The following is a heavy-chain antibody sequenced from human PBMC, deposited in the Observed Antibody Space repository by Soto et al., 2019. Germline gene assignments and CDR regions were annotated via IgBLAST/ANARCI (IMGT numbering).Heavy chain of an antibody. Sequence: EVQLLESGGGLVQPGGSLTLSCTASGFNTRFYSMSWVRQTPGKGLEWVAALSRSGGATYYADSVRGRFTISRDASKDTLFLQMSNLRAEDTALYYCSKGEMSTIRNSFDPWGQEPWSPSP. D-gene: IGHD1-7*01. CDR2: LSRSGGAT. J-gene: IGHJ5*02. V-gene: IGHV3-23*01. CDR3: SKGEMSTIRNSFDP. CDR1: GFNTRFYS.